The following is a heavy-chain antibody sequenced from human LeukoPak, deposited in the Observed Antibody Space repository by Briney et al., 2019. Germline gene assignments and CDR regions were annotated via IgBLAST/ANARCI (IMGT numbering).Heavy chain of an antibody. Sequence: SETLSLTCTVSGGSFSSSDYYWGWIRQPPGKGLEWIGEINHSGSTNYNPSLKSRVTISVDTSKNQFSLKLSSVTAADTAVYYCARHGGASSSGWYSVPNWFDPWGQGTLVTVSS. J-gene: IGHJ5*02. D-gene: IGHD6-19*01. V-gene: IGHV4-39*01. CDR2: INHSGST. CDR1: GGSFSSSDYY. CDR3: ARHGGASSSGWYSVPNWFDP.